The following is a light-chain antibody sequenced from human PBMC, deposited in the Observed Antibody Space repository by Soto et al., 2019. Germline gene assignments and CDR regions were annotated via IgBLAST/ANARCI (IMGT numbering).Light chain of an antibody. CDR3: QQYHIWYT. Sequence: EIVVTQFPATLSVSPGERATLSCRTSQSVSTHLAWFQQRPGQAPRLLIYETSTRATGVPARFTGSGSETEFTLTISSLQFEDFAVYYCQQYHIWYTFGQGTELEIK. J-gene: IGKJ2*01. CDR2: ETS. V-gene: IGKV3-15*01. CDR1: QSVSTH.